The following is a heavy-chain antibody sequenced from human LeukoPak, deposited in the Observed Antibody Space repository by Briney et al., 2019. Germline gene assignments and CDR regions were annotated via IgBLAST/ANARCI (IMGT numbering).Heavy chain of an antibody. CDR3: VRESGDYGSADMAGYYYYMDV. CDR2: IKEDGSEK. D-gene: IGHD3-10*01. CDR1: GFTFYRHS. V-gene: IGHV3-7*01. J-gene: IGHJ6*03. Sequence: GGSLRLSCEVSGFTFYRHSMSWVRQAPGKGLEWVAKIKEDGSEKHYVDSVKGRFTISRDNAKNTVFLQMNSLRADDTSVYYCVRESGDYGSADMAGYYYYMDVWAKGTTVTVSS.